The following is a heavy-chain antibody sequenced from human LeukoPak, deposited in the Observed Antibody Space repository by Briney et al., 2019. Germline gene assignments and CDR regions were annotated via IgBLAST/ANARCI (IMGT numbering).Heavy chain of an antibody. V-gene: IGHV3-30-3*01. D-gene: IGHD6-19*01. CDR3: ARDGGIAVAGTDFDY. CDR2: ISYDGSNK. Sequence: GGSLRLSCEASGLTFSSYAMHWVRQAPGKGLEWVAVISYDGSNKYYADSVKGRFTISRDNSKNTLYLQMNSLRAEDTAVYYCARDGGIAVAGTDFDYWGQGTLVTVSS. CDR1: GLTFSSYA. J-gene: IGHJ4*02.